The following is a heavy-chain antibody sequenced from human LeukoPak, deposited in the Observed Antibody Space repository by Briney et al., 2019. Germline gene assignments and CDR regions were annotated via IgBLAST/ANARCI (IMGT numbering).Heavy chain of an antibody. Sequence: SETLSLTCTVSGGSISSYYWSWIRLPPGKGLEWIGFIYYSGSTNYNPSLKSRVTIPVDRSKNQFSLKLSSVTAADTAVYYCARHHCSAGSCYRLFDYWGPGTLVTVSS. V-gene: IGHV4-59*08. J-gene: IGHJ4*02. CDR1: GGSISSYY. CDR3: ARHHCSAGSCYRLFDY. D-gene: IGHD2-15*01. CDR2: IYYSGST.